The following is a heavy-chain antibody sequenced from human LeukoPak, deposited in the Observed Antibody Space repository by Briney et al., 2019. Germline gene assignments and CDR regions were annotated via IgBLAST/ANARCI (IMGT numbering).Heavy chain of an antibody. CDR2: ISYDGSNK. J-gene: IGHJ4*02. V-gene: IGHV3-30*18. Sequence: SGGSLRLSCAASGFTFSSYGMHWVRQAPGKGLEWVAVISYDGSNKYYGDSVKGRFSISRDNSKNTLYLQMNSLRAEDTAVYYCAKDGIGKKLDRWGQGTLVTVSS. CDR1: GFTFSSYG. D-gene: IGHD4-23*01. CDR3: AKDGIGKKLDR.